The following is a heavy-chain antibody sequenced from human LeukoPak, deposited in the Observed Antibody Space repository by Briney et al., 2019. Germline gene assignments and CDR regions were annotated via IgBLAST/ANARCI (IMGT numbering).Heavy chain of an antibody. CDR2: INHSGST. J-gene: IGHJ4*02. CDR3: ARPDRPYYYGSGSYCY. Sequence: SETLSLTCAVYGGSFSGYYWSWIRQPPGKGLEWIGEINHSGSTNYNPSLKSRVTISVDTSKNQFSLKLSSVTAADTAVYYCARPDRPYYYGSGSYCYWGQGTLVTVSS. D-gene: IGHD3-10*01. V-gene: IGHV4-34*01. CDR1: GGSFSGYY.